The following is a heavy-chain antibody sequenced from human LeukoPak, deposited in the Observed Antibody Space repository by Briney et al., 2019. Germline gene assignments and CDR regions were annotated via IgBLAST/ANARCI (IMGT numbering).Heavy chain of an antibody. D-gene: IGHD3-3*01. Sequence: SETLSLTCAVYGGSFSGYYWSWIRQPPGKGLEWIGYIYYSGSTNYNPSLKSRVTISVDTSKNQFSLKLSSVTAADTAVYYCARHLRTYYDFWSGYHLPFYGMDVWGQGTTVTVSS. J-gene: IGHJ6*02. CDR1: GGSFSGYY. CDR2: IYYSGST. CDR3: ARHLRTYYDFWSGYHLPFYGMDV. V-gene: IGHV4-59*08.